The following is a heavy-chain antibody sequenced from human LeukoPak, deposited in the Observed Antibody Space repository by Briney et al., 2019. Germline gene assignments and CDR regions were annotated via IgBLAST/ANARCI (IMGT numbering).Heavy chain of an antibody. CDR3: ARVYCSSTSCYRGGMDV. Sequence: SETLSLTCTVSGGSISSYYWSSIRQPPGKGLEWIGYIYYSGSTNYNPSLKSRVTISVDTSKNQFSLKLSSVTAADTAVYYCARVYCSSTSCYRGGMDVWGQGTTVTVSS. CDR1: GGSISSYY. V-gene: IGHV4-59*08. D-gene: IGHD2-2*01. J-gene: IGHJ6*02. CDR2: IYYSGST.